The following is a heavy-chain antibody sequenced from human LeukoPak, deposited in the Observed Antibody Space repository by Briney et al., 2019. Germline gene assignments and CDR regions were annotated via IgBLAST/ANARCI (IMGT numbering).Heavy chain of an antibody. Sequence: GGSLRLSCAASGFTFSNYAMHWVRQAPGKGLEWVAVIWYDGSNKYYADSAKGRFTISRDNSKNTLFLQMNSLRVEDTAVYYCARADHGWYTFDYWGQGTLVTVPS. J-gene: IGHJ4*02. D-gene: IGHD6-19*01. CDR2: IWYDGSNK. CDR1: GFTFSNYA. CDR3: ARADHGWYTFDY. V-gene: IGHV3-33*02.